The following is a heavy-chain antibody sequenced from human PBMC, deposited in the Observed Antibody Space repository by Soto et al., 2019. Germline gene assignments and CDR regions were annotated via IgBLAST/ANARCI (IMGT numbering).Heavy chain of an antibody. CDR3: ARGPLYYYGSGSYFLDPYGMDV. V-gene: IGHV1-2*04. CDR2: INPNSGGT. Sequence: ASVKVSCKASGYTFTGYYMHWVRQAPGQGLEWMGWINPNSGGTNYAQKFQGWVTMTRDTSISTAYMELSRLRSDDTAVYYCARGPLYYYGSGSYFLDPYGMDVWGQGTTVTVSS. D-gene: IGHD3-10*01. J-gene: IGHJ6*02. CDR1: GYTFTGYY.